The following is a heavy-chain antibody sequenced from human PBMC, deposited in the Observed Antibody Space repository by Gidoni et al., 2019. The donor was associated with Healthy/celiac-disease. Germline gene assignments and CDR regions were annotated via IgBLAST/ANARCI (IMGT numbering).Heavy chain of an antibody. CDR3: AKETYDILTGYSPYYYFDY. V-gene: IGHV3-23*01. CDR1: GFTFSSYA. CDR2: ISGSGGST. Sequence: EVQLLESGGGLVQPGGSLRLSCAASGFTFSSYAISWVRQAPGKGLEWGSAISGSGGSTYYADSVKGRFTISRDNSKNTLYLQMNSLRAEDTAVYYCAKETYDILTGYSPYYYFDYWGQGTLVTVSS. D-gene: IGHD3-9*01. J-gene: IGHJ4*02.